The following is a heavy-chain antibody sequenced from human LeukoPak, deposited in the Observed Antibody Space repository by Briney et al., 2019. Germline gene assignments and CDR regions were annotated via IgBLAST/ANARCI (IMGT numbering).Heavy chain of an antibody. J-gene: IGHJ4*02. D-gene: IGHD6-13*01. Sequence: PGRSLRLSCAASGFTFSSYGMHWVRQAPGKGLEWVAVIWYDGSNKYYADSVKGRFTISRDNSKNALYLQMNSLTAEDTAIYYCARDPGYSSNYWGQGTLVTVSS. V-gene: IGHV3-33*01. CDR1: GFTFSSYG. CDR2: IWYDGSNK. CDR3: ARDPGYSSNY.